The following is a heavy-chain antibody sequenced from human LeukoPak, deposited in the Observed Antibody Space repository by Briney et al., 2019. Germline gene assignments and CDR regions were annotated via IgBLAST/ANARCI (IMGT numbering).Heavy chain of an antibody. V-gene: IGHV3-23*01. J-gene: IGHJ4*02. CDR1: GFTFSSYW. CDR2: ISGSGGST. D-gene: IGHD3-22*01. Sequence: PGGSLRLSCAASGFTFSSYWMSWVRQSPGKGLEWVSAISGSGGSTYYADSVKGRFTISRDNSKNTLYLQMNSLRAEDTAVYYCARSYDSSGYYPFDYWGQGTLVTVSS. CDR3: ARSYDSSGYYPFDY.